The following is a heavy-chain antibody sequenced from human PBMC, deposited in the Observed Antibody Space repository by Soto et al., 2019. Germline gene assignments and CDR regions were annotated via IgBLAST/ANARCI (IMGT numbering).Heavy chain of an antibody. V-gene: IGHV3-23*01. CDR1: GFTFRNYP. CDR2: MSGSGAST. CDR3: AKVGSGWYYFDY. D-gene: IGHD6-19*01. J-gene: IGHJ4*02. Sequence: PGGSLRLSCRASGFTFRNYPTRWVRHAPGKGPEWVSGMSGSGASTYYADSVKGRFTISRDNSKNTLYLQMNSLRGEDTAIYYCAKVGSGWYYFDYWGQGTLVTGSS.